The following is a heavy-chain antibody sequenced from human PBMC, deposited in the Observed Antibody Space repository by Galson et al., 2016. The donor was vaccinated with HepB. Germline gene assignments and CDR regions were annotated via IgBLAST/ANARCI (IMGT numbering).Heavy chain of an antibody. CDR2: IYWDNDK. CDR3: AHISSYGVFDF. J-gene: IGHJ4*02. D-gene: IGHD2-8*01. CDR1: GFSLCTSGVG. V-gene: IGHV2-5*02. Sequence: PALVKPTQTLTLTCTFSGFSLCTSGVGVGWTRQPPGKAPEWLAQIYWDNDKHYRPSLESRLTIIKYTSKNQVVLTMTNLDPVDTATYYCAHISSYGVFDFWGQGTLVTVSS.